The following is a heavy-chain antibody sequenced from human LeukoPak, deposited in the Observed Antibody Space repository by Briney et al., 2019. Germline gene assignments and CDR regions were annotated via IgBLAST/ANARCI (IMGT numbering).Heavy chain of an antibody. CDR3: ARAPPRSIVIVPAAPFDY. CDR1: GGSISSSSYY. V-gene: IGHV4-39*01. CDR2: IFYSGST. J-gene: IGHJ4*02. Sequence: SETLSLTCTVSGGSISSSSYYWGWIRLPPGKGLEWLGSIFYSGSTYYNPSLKSRVTISVDTSKNQFSLKLSSVSAADTAVYYCARAPPRSIVIVPAAPFDYWGQGTLVTVSS. D-gene: IGHD2-2*01.